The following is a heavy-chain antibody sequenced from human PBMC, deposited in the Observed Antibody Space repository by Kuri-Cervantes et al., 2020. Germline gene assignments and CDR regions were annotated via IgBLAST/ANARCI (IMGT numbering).Heavy chain of an antibody. CDR2: ISYDGSKK. J-gene: IGHJ5*02. CDR3: ARDRVEVLLWFGFDP. CDR1: GFTFSSSA. V-gene: IGHV3-30*04. Sequence: GESLKISCAASGFTFSSSAMHWVRQAPGKGLEWVAVISYDGSKKLYADSVKGRFTISRDNSKKTLSLQMNSLRAEDTAVYYCARDRVEVLLWFGFDPWGQGTLVTVSS. D-gene: IGHD3-10*01.